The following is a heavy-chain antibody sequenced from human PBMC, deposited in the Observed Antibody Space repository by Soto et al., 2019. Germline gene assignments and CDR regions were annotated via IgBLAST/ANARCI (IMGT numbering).Heavy chain of an antibody. J-gene: IGHJ4*02. CDR1: GYTFTSYY. Sequence: ASVKVSCKASGYTFTSYYMHWVRQAPGQGLEWMGIINPSGGSTSYAQKFQGRVTMTRDTSTSTVYMELSSLRSEDTAVYYCARGGEHDILTGYYPNFDYWGQGTLVTVSS. CDR3: ARGGEHDILTGYYPNFDY. V-gene: IGHV1-46*03. CDR2: INPSGGST. D-gene: IGHD3-9*01.